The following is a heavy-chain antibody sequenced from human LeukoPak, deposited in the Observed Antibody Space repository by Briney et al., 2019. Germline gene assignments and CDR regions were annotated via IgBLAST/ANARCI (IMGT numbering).Heavy chain of an antibody. V-gene: IGHV5-51*01. CDR3: ATQADDGSAYQYFDY. CDR1: GYSFTSYW. CDR2: IYPGDSDT. Sequence: GESLKISCKGSGYSFTSYWIGWVRQMPGKGLEWMGIIYPGDSDTRYSPSFQGQVTISADKSISTAYLQWSSLKASDTAMYYCATQADDGSAYQYFDYWGQGTLVTVSS. J-gene: IGHJ4*02. D-gene: IGHD3-22*01.